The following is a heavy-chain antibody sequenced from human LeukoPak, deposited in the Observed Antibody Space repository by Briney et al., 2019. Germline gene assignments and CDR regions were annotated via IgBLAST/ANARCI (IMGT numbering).Heavy chain of an antibody. V-gene: IGHV3-23*01. J-gene: IGHJ4*02. CDR3: ASTTVVTPDDY. CDR2: ISGSGGST. CDR1: GFTFSSYA. D-gene: IGHD4-23*01. Sequence: GGSLRLSCAASGFTFSSYAMSWGCQAPGKGLEWVSAISGSGGSTYYADSVKGRFTISRDNSKNTLYLQMNSLRAEDTAVYYCASTTVVTPDDYWGQGTLVTVSS.